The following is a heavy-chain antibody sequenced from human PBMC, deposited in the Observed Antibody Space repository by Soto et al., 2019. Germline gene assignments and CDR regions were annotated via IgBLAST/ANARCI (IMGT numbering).Heavy chain of an antibody. Sequence: SETLSLTCTVSGGSISSSSYYWGWIRQPPGKGLEWIGSIYYSGSTYYNPSLKSRVTISVDTSKNQFSLKLSSVTAADTAVYYCAVSYYDILTGFGNSYYFDYWGQGTLVTVSS. J-gene: IGHJ4*02. V-gene: IGHV4-39*01. CDR2: IYYSGST. CDR1: GGSISSSSYY. CDR3: AVSYYDILTGFGNSYYFDY. D-gene: IGHD3-9*01.